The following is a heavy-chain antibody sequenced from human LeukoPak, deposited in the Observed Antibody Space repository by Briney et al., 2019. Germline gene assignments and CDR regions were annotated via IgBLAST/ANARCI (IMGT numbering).Heavy chain of an antibody. Sequence: SGGSLRLSCAAPGFTVSGSFMGWVRQAPGKGLEWVATIYSIGSGGNTYYGDSVKGRFTISRDNSKNTVYLQMNTLRAEDTAVYYCAREMGGAQHYFDYWGQGTLVTVSS. CDR1: GFTVSGSF. D-gene: IGHD1-26*01. CDR3: AREMGGAQHYFDY. CDR2: IYSIGSGGNT. J-gene: IGHJ4*02. V-gene: IGHV3-53*01.